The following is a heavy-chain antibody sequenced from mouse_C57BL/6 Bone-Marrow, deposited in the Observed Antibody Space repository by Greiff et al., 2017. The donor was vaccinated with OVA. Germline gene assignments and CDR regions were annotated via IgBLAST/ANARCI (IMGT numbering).Heavy chain of an antibody. CDR3: AIFIATVDGFAY. CDR2: IYPGSGST. D-gene: IGHD1-1*01. Sequence: VQLQQPGAELVKPGASVKMSCKASGYTFTSYWITWVKQRPGQGLEWIGDIYPGSGSTNYNEKFKSKATLTVDTSSSTAYMQLSSLTSEDSAVYYCAIFIATVDGFAYWGQGTLVTVSA. J-gene: IGHJ3*01. V-gene: IGHV1-55*01. CDR1: GYTFTSYW.